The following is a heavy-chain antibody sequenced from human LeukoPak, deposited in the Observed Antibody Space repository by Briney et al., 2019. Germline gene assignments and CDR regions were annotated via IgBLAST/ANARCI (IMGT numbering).Heavy chain of an antibody. CDR1: GGSFSGYY. CDR3: ARDPRGYGV. J-gene: IGHJ4*02. V-gene: IGHV4-34*01. Sequence: SETLSLTCAVYGGSFSGYYWSWIRQPPGKWLEWIGEINHSGSTNYNPSLKSRVTISVDTSKNQFSLKLSSVTAADTAVYYCARDPRGYGVWGQGTLVTVSS. CDR2: INHSGST. D-gene: IGHD6-25*01.